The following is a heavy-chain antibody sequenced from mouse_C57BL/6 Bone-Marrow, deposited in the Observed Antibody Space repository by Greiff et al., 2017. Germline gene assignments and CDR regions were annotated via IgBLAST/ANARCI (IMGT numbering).Heavy chain of an antibody. CDR1: GYTFTDYY. CDR3: AREGNSNYGAY. D-gene: IGHD2-5*01. V-gene: IGHV1-19*01. J-gene: IGHJ3*01. CDR2: INPYNGGT. Sequence: EVQLQQSGPVLVKPGASVKMSCKASGYTFTDYYMNWVKQSHGKSLEWIGVINPYNGGTSYNQKFKGKATLTVDKSSSTAYMELNSLTSEDSAVYYCAREGNSNYGAYWGQGTLVTVSA.